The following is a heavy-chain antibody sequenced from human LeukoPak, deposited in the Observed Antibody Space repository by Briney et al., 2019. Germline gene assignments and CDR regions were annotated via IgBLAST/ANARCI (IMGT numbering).Heavy chain of an antibody. CDR2: ISYDGSNK. V-gene: IGHV3-30*04. D-gene: IGHD3-10*01. Sequence: PGKSLRLSCAVPGFTFDTYTMYWVRQAPGKGLEWVAAISYDGSNKNYADAVKGRFTISRDNSNNTLYLQMNSLRAEDTAVFYCARDSGLGGAGSFPFWGQGTLVTVSS. J-gene: IGHJ4*02. CDR1: GFTFDTYT. CDR3: ARDSGLGGAGSFPF.